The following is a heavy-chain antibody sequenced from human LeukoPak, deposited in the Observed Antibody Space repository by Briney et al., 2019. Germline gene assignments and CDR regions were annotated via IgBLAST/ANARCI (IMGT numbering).Heavy chain of an antibody. V-gene: IGHV3-23*01. CDR1: GFTFSSYA. J-gene: IGHJ4*02. CDR3: ARVTYGSGTYGAFDY. CDR2: ISGSGDNT. Sequence: GGALRLSCAASGFTFSSYAMSWVRQAPGKGLEWVSTISGSGDNTYYADSVKGRFTISRDNSKNTLYLQMNSLRAEDTAVYYCARVTYGSGTYGAFDYWGQGTLVTVSS. D-gene: IGHD3-10*01.